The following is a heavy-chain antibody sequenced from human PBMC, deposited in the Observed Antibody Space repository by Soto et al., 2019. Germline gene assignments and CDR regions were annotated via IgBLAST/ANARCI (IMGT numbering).Heavy chain of an antibody. CDR3: ASGQYYYDSSGYYYGGLDY. Sequence: PSETLSLTCSVSGGSMSSYYWTWIRQPAGKGLEWIGRVYSSGGTHYNSSLKSRVTISVDTSKNQFPLKLSSVTAADTAVYYCASGQYYYDSSGYYYGGLDYWGQGTLVTVSS. J-gene: IGHJ4*02. CDR1: GGSMSSYY. V-gene: IGHV4-4*07. CDR2: VYSSGGT. D-gene: IGHD3-22*01.